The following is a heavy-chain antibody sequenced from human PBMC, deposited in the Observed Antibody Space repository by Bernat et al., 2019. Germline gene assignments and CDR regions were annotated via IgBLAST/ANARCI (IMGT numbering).Heavy chain of an antibody. CDR1: GFTFSSYA. V-gene: IGHV3-64*01. J-gene: IGHJ4*02. Sequence: EVQLVESGGGLVQPGGSLRLSCAASGFTFSSYAMHWVRQAPGKGLEYVSAISSNGGSTYYANSVKGRFTISRDNSKNTLYLQMGSLRAEDMAVYYCARGNDWNTYCFDYWGQGTMVTVSS. CDR2: ISSNGGST. CDR3: ARGNDWNTYCFDY. D-gene: IGHD1/OR15-1a*01.